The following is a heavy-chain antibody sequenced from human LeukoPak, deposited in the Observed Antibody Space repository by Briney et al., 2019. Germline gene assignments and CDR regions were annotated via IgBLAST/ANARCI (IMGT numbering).Heavy chain of an antibody. D-gene: IGHD3-22*01. Sequence: PSETLSLTCAVSGGSIRSSSYYWAWIRQPPGKGLEWIMSMYYSGSRYYNWSLRSRITVSADTSKNQLSLKLSSVTAADTAVYYCVRLHPFDDSRGYRFDGGPESWGQGTLVTVSS. J-gene: IGHJ5*02. V-gene: IGHV4-39*01. CDR1: GGSIRSSSYY. CDR2: MYYSGSR. CDR3: VRLHPFDDSRGYRFDGGPES.